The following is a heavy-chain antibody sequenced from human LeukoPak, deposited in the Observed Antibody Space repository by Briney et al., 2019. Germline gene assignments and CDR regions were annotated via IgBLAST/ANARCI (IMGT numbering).Heavy chain of an antibody. CDR2: IWYDGSNK. CDR3: AKSTARDAFDI. D-gene: IGHD5-18*01. Sequence: GRSLRLSCAASGFTFNSYGMHWVRQAPGKGLEWVAVIWYDGSNKYYADSVKGRFTISRDNSKNTLYLQMNSLRAEDTAVYYCAKSTARDAFDIWGQGTMVTVSS. V-gene: IGHV3-33*06. CDR1: GFTFNSYG. J-gene: IGHJ3*02.